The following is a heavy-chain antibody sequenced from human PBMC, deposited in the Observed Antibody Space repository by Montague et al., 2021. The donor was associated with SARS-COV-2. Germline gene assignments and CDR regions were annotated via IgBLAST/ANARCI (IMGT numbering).Heavy chain of an antibody. CDR2: IDPSDSNA. CDR3: ATPDY. V-gene: IGHV5-10-1*01. CDR1: GYSFTTYW. J-gene: IGHJ4*02. Sequence: QSGAEVKKPGESLRISCKGSGYSFTTYWINWVRQMPGKGLEWTRKIDPSDSNAYYSPSFQGHVTISVDKSISTAYLQWSSLKASDTAMFYCATPDYWGQGTLVTVSS.